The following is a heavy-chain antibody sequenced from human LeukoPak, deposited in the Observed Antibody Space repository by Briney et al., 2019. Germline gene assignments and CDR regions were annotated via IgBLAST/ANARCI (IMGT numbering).Heavy chain of an antibody. CDR2: ISTSSSYI. Sequence: GGSLRLSCAASGFTFSTYAMSWVRQAPGKGLEWVSSISTSSSYIYYADSVKGRFTVSRNNPKNSLYLQMNSLRAEDTAVYYCARNRGDPSYFDYWGQGTLVTVSS. D-gene: IGHD4-17*01. CDR3: ARNRGDPSYFDY. CDR1: GFTFSTYA. V-gene: IGHV3-21*01. J-gene: IGHJ4*02.